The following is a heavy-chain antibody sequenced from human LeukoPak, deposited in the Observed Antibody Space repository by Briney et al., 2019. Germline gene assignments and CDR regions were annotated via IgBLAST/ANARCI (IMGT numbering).Heavy chain of an antibody. D-gene: IGHD5-18*01. CDR3: ARKRGYSYGYAYAFDI. V-gene: IGHV1-8*01. Sequence: ASVKVSCKASEYTFTNYDINWVRQATGQGLEWMGWMNPNSGNTGYAQKFQGRVTMTRNTSISTAYMELSSLRFEDTAVYYCARKRGYSYGYAYAFDIWGQGTMVTVSS. CDR1: EYTFTNYD. J-gene: IGHJ3*02. CDR2: MNPNSGNT.